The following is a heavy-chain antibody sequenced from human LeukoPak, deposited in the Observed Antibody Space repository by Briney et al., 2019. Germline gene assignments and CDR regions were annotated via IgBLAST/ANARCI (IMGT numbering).Heavy chain of an antibody. J-gene: IGHJ4*02. CDR1: GGTFSSYA. CDR3: AREGVGATFWGY. CDR2: IIPIFGTA. V-gene: IGHV1-69*05. Sequence: GASVKVSCKASGGTFSSYAISWVRQAPGQGLEWMGGIIPIFGTANYAQKFQGRVTITTDESTSTAYMELSSLRSEDTAVYYCAREGVGATFWGYWGQGTLVTVSS. D-gene: IGHD1-26*01.